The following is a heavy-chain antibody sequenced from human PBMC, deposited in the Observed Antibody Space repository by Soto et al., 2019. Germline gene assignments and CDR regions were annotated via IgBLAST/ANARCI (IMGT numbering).Heavy chain of an antibody. CDR1: GYSVSSGDFY. V-gene: IGHV4-31*03. J-gene: IGHJ4*02. CDR3: ATGQVAGPQADAAYLEY. CDR2: IDPTGGD. D-gene: IGHD6-19*01. Sequence: SETLSLTCSVSGYSVSSGDFYWSWIRQHPGKGLEWLGLIDPTGGDHYNPSLKSRLNILIDTSNNQFSLRLNSVTAADTAVYYCATGQVAGPQADAAYLEYWGRGLLVTVSS.